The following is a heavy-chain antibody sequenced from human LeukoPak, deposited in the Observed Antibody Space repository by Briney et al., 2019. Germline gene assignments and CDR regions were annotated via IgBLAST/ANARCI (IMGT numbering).Heavy chain of an antibody. V-gene: IGHV1-8*01. CDR1: GYTFTSYD. CDR3: ARNLAMTGDFDN. CDR2: MNPNNGRI. D-gene: IGHD2-2*01. J-gene: IGHJ4*02. Sequence: EASVKVSCKASGYTFTSYDINWVRQAPGQGLEWLGWMNPNNGRIGYAQTFQGRVTMTRDTSISTAYMELRSLRSEDTAVYYCARNLAMTGDFDNWGQGTLVTVSS.